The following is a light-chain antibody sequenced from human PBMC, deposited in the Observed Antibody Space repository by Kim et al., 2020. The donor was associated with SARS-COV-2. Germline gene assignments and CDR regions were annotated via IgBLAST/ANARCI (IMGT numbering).Light chain of an antibody. CDR2: GAS. CDR3: QQYNNWPYT. V-gene: IGKV3-15*01. CDR1: QSVSSN. J-gene: IGKJ2*01. Sequence: SVSPGERATLSCRASQSVSSNLAWYQQKPGQAPRLLSYGASTRATGIPARFIGSWSGTEFTLTISSLQSEDFAVYYCQQYNNWPYTFGQGTKLEI.